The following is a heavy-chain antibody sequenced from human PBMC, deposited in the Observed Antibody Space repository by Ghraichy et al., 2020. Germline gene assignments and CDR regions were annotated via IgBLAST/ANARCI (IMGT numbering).Heavy chain of an antibody. J-gene: IGHJ2*01. CDR2: INHSGST. D-gene: IGHD2-15*01. V-gene: IGHV4-34*01. CDR1: GGSFSGYY. Sequence: SETLSLTCAVYGGSFSGYYWSWIRQPPGKGLEWIGEINHSGSTNYNPSLKSRVTISVDTSKNQFSLKLSSVTAADTAVYYCARGRGGRGPKKAVDPYRYFDLWGRGTLVTVSS. CDR3: ARGRGGRGPKKAVDPYRYFDL.